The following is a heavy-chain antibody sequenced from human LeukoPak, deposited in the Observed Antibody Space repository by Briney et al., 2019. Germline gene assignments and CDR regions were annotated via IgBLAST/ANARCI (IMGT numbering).Heavy chain of an antibody. J-gene: IGHJ5*02. CDR2: IYYSGSN. CDR3: ARVRLGELSLYTNWFDP. Sequence: SETLSLTCTASGGSISIYYWSWLRQPPGKRLEWTGYIYYSGSNNYNPSRKNRVTISVDTSKNQFSLKLSSVTAADTAVYYCARVRLGELSLYTNWFDPWGQGTLVTVSS. CDR1: GGSISIYY. D-gene: IGHD3-16*02. V-gene: IGHV4-59*01.